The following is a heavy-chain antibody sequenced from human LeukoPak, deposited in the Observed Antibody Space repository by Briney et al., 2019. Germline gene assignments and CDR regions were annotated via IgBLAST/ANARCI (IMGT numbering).Heavy chain of an antibody. J-gene: IGHJ3*02. V-gene: IGHV1-24*01. D-gene: IGHD4-17*01. Sequence: ASVKVSCKVSGYTLTELSMHWVRQAPGKGLEWMGGFDPEDGETIYAQKFQGRVTMTEDTSTDTAYMELSSLRSEDTAVYYCARDTRGTVTTRGDAFDIWGQGTMVTVSS. CDR3: ARDTRGTVTTRGDAFDI. CDR1: GYTLTELS. CDR2: FDPEDGET.